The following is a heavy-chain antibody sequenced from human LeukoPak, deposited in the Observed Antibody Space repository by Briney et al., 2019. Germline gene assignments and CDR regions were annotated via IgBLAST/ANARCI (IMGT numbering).Heavy chain of an antibody. J-gene: IGHJ4*02. CDR2: ISSSSSTI. V-gene: IGHV3-48*04. Sequence: PGGYLRLSCAASGFTFSSYSMNWVRQAPGKGLEWVSYISSSSSTIYYADSVKGRFTISRDNAKNSLYLQMNSLRAEDTAVYYCARDNRIARIAVAGTDFDYWGQGTLVTVSS. CDR1: GFTFSSYS. CDR3: ARDNRIARIAVAGTDFDY. D-gene: IGHD6-19*01.